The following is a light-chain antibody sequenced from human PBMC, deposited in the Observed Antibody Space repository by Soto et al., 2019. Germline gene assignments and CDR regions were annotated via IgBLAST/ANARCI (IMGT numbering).Light chain of an antibody. J-gene: IGKJ1*01. V-gene: IGKV3-20*01. CDR2: GAS. CDR1: QTVTSY. Sequence: EIVLTQSPGTLSLSPGETATLSCRASQTVTSYFAWYQQKPGQAPRLLIYGASSRATGIPDRFSGSGSGTXXXXXXXXXEPEDFAVYYCQQYGYSPRTFGQGTKVEIK. CDR3: QQYGYSPRT.